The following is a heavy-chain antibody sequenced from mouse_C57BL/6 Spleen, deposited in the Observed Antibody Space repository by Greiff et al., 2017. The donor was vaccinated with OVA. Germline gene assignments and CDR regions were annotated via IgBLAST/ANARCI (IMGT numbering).Heavy chain of an antibody. D-gene: IGHD1-3*01. CDR1: GYTFTSYW. CDR2: IHPNSGST. V-gene: IGHV1-64*01. CDR3: ARPLKDWFAY. Sequence: QVHVKQSGAELVKPGASVKLSCKASGYTFTSYWMHWVKQRPGQGLEWIGMIHPNSGSTNYNEKFKSKATLTVDKSSSTAYMQLSSLTSEDSAGYYCARPLKDWFAYWGQGTLVTVSA. J-gene: IGHJ3*01.